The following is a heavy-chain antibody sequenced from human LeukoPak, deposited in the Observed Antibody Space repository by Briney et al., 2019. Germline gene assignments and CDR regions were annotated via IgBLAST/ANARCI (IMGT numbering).Heavy chain of an antibody. V-gene: IGHV4-59*08. J-gene: IGHJ4*02. CDR3: ARLNGGY. CDR2: INYSGST. D-gene: IGHD1-1*01. Sequence: PSETLSLTCTVSGGSISDYYWSWIRQPPGRGLEWIGYINYSGSTNYNPSLKSRVTISVDTSKNQFSLKVTSVTAADTAVYYCARLNGGYWGQGTLVTVS. CDR1: GGSISDYY.